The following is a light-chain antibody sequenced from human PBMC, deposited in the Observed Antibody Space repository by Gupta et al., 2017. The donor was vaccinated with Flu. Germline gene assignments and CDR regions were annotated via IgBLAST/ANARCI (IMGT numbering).Light chain of an antibody. CDR3: QQYNSFPYT. CDR2: KAS. V-gene: IGKV1-5*03. J-gene: IGKJ2*01. Sequence: PSTLSASVGDRVTITCRASQSISSWLAWYQQKPGKAPKLLIYKASSLESGVPSRFSGSGSGTEFTLTISSLQPDDFATYYCQQYNSFPYTFGQGTKLEIK. CDR1: QSISSW.